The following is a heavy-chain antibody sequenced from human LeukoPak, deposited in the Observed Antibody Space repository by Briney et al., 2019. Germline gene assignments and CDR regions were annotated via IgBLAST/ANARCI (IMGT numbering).Heavy chain of an antibody. CDR2: IYSGGST. J-gene: IGHJ1*01. CDR3: ARGLRDSSGREYFQD. CDR1: GFTVSNNY. D-gene: IGHD3-22*01. V-gene: IGHV3-66*01. Sequence: PGGSLRLSCAASGFTVSNNYMSWVRQAPGKGLEWVSVIYSGGSTYYASSVKGRFTISRDNSKNTLYLQMNSLRAEDTAVYYCARGLRDSSGREYFQDWGQGTLVTVSS.